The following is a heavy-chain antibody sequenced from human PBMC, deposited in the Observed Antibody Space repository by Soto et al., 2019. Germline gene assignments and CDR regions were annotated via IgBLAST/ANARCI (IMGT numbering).Heavy chain of an antibody. J-gene: IGHJ3*02. V-gene: IGHV3-7*01. CDR1: GFTFSSYW. Sequence: GGSLRLSCAASGFTFSSYWMSWVRQAPGKGLEWVANIKQDGSEKYYVDSVKGRFTISRDNAENSLYLQMNSLRAEDTAVYYCAREGCSGGSCYSRGHAFDIWGQGTMVTVSS. CDR2: IKQDGSEK. CDR3: AREGCSGGSCYSRGHAFDI. D-gene: IGHD2-15*01.